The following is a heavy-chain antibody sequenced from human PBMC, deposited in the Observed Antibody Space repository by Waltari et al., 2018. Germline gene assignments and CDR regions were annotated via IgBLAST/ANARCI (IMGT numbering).Heavy chain of an antibody. V-gene: IGHV3-21*01. Sequence: EVQLVESGGGLVKPGGSLRLSCSASGFTFSSYSMNWVRQAPGKGLEWISSISSTGNYTHYADSVKGRFTISRDNAKNSLYLQMNSLRAEDTGVYWCATGGWGFYLDNWGQGTLVTFSS. CDR2: ISSTGNYT. CDR1: GFTFSSYS. D-gene: IGHD7-27*01. CDR3: ATGGWGFYLDN. J-gene: IGHJ4*02.